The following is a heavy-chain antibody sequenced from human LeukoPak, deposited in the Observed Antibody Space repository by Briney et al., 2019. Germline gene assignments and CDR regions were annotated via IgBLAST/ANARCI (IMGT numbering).Heavy chain of an antibody. CDR1: GGSVSSSSHY. CDR2: IFYNGNA. V-gene: IGHV4-39*07. D-gene: IGHD6-6*01. J-gene: IGHJ2*01. Sequence: SETLSLTCSVSGGSVSSSSHYWGWIRQSPGKGLEWIGSIFYNGNAYEDPSLKSRVTVSVDTSKNQFSLRLSSVTAADTAVYYCARYSSSHWYFDLWGRGTLVTVSS. CDR3: ARYSSSHWYFDL.